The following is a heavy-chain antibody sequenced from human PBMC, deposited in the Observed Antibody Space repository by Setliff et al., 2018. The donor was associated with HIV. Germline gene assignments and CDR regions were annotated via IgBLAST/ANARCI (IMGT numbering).Heavy chain of an antibody. CDR2: IYYSGST. Sequence: SETLSLTCTVSGDSTSSSSSYWGWIRQPPGKGLEWIGSIYYSGSTYYNPSLKSRVTISEDTSKNQFSLKLNSVTAADTAVYYCARTRGYTYGYIDSWAQGTLVTVSS. V-gene: IGHV4-39*01. CDR1: GDSTSSSSSY. D-gene: IGHD5-18*01. J-gene: IGHJ4*02. CDR3: ARTRGYTYGYIDS.